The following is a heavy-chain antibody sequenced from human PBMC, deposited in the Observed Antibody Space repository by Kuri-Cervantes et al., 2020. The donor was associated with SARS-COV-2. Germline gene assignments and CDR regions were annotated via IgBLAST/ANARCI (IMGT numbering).Heavy chain of an antibody. CDR1: GFTFSGHW. CDR3: VRDGDHWNFDY. D-gene: IGHD1-1*01. CDR2: ISWNSGSI. J-gene: IGHJ4*02. V-gene: IGHV3-74*01. Sequence: GESLKISCAASGFTFSGHWIHWVRQAPGKGLVWVSGISWNSGSIGYADSVKGRFTISRDNAKNMLFLQMNGLRAEDTAVYYCVRDGDHWNFDYWGQGTLVTVSS.